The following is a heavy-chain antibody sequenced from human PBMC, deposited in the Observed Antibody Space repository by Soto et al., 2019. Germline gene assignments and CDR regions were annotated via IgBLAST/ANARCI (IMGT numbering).Heavy chain of an antibody. CDR2: IYYSGST. CDR1: GGSISSGGYY. J-gene: IGHJ5*02. V-gene: IGHV4-31*03. D-gene: IGHD1-1*01. CDR3: AREPRGYYNWLHP. Sequence: LSLTCTVSGGSISSGGYYWSWIRQHPGKGLEWIGYIYYSGSTYYNPSLKSRVTISVDTSKNQFSLKLSSVTAADTAVYYCAREPRGYYNWLHPWGQGTLFTVS.